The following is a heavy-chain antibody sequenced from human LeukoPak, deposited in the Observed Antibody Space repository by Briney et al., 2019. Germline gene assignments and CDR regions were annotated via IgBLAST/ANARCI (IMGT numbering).Heavy chain of an antibody. CDR1: GFTFSSYA. J-gene: IGHJ6*02. V-gene: IGHV3-23*01. D-gene: IGHD3-10*01. CDR3: AKEGPYYYGSGSYRPYYYYGMDV. CDR2: ISGSGGST. Sequence: PGGSLRLSCAASGFTFSSYAMSWVRQAPGKGLEWVSAISGSGGSTYYADSVKGRFTISRDNSKNTLYLPMNSLRAEDTAVYYCAKEGPYYYGSGSYRPYYYYGMDVWGQGTTVTVSS.